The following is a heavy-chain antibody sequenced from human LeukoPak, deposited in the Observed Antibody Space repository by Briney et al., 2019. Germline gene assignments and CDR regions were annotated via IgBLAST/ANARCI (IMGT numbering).Heavy chain of an antibody. D-gene: IGHD3-16*01. V-gene: IGHV3-7*03. Sequence: GGSLRLSCAASGFTFSNAWMNWARQAPGKGLEWVASINHNGNVNYYVDSVKGRFTISRDNAKNSLYLQMSNLRAEDTAVYFCARGGGLDIWGQGATVTVSS. CDR3: ARGGGLDI. CDR1: GFTFSNAW. CDR2: INHNGNVN. J-gene: IGHJ6*02.